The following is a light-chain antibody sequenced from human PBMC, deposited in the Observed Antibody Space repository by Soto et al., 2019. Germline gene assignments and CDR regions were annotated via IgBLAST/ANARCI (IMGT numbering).Light chain of an antibody. CDR3: QQANSYPIP. CDR1: QGIGSW. J-gene: IGKJ5*01. V-gene: IGKV1-12*01. Sequence: DIQMTKSPASLSASVGDRVTVTCRASQGIGSWLAWYQKKPGKAPILLIYAASSLQSGVPSRFSGSGSGTDFTLTIISLQPEDCAIYFCQQANSYPIPFGQGTRLAIK. CDR2: AAS.